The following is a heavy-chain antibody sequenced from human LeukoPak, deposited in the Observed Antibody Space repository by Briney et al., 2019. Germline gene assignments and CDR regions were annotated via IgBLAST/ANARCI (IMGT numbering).Heavy chain of an antibody. CDR3: ASGRRDYYDSSGYYWA. CDR1: GFTFSDYY. D-gene: IGHD3-22*01. J-gene: IGHJ5*02. V-gene: IGHV3-11*01. CDR2: ISNSGSII. Sequence: TGGSLRLSCAASGFTFSDYYMSWIRQAPGKGLEWVSYISNSGSIIKYADSVKGRFTISRDNAKNSLYLQMNSLRAEDTAVYYCASGRRDYYDSSGYYWAWGQGTLVTVSS.